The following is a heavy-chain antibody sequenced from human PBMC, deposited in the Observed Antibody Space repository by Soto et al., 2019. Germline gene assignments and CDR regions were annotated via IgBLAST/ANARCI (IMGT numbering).Heavy chain of an antibody. CDR3: ASGRGYDILTGYYPYFDY. Sequence: PGGSLRLSCAASGFTFDDYAMHWVQQAPGKGLEWVSGISWNSDSIGYADSVKGRFTISRDNAKKSLYLQMNSLRAEDTALYYCASGRGYDILTGYYPYFDYWGQGTLVTVSS. J-gene: IGHJ4*02. CDR1: GFTFDDYA. V-gene: IGHV3-9*01. CDR2: ISWNSDSI. D-gene: IGHD3-9*01.